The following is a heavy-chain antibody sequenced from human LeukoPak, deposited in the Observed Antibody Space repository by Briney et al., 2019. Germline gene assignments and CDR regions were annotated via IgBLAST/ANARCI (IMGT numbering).Heavy chain of an antibody. D-gene: IGHD3-10*01. CDR2: ISGSGGST. CDR1: GFTFSSYA. CDR3: AKDRFGPFDP. Sequence: GGSLRLSCAASGFTFSSYAMSWGRQAPGKGLEWGSAISGSGGSTYYADSVKGRFTISRDNSKNTLYLQMNSLRAEDTAVYYCAKDRFGPFDPWGQGTLVTVSS. V-gene: IGHV3-23*01. J-gene: IGHJ5*02.